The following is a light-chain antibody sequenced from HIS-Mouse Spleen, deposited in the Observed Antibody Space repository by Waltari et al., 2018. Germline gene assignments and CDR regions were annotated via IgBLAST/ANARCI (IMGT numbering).Light chain of an antibody. CDR3: CSYAGSSTWV. V-gene: IGLV2-23*01. J-gene: IGLJ3*02. Sequence: QSALPQPASVSGSPGPSITISCTGTSRDVGSSNLVPWYQQHPGKAPKRMIYEGSKRPSGVSNRFSGSKSGNTASLTISGLQAEDEADYYCCSYAGSSTWVFGGGTKLTVL. CDR1: SRDVGSSNL. CDR2: EGS.